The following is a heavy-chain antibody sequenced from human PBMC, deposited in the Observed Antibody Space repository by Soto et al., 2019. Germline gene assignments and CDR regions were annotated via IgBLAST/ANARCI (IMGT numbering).Heavy chain of an antibody. J-gene: IGHJ6*02. Sequence: HPGGSLRLSCRASGFSVKRYWMHWVRQAPGKGLVWLSRFGGDENYTDYADSVRGRFTICRDIAENTIYLQMNCLRAEDTAVYYCGNGKEVGVVRYGLDDWGQGTTVTVSS. D-gene: IGHD3-3*01. CDR1: GFSVKRYW. V-gene: IGHV3-74*01. CDR2: FGGDENYT. CDR3: GNGKEVGVVRYGLDD.